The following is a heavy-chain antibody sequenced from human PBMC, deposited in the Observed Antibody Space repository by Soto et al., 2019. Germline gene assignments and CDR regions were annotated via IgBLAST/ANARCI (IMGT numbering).Heavy chain of an antibody. V-gene: IGHV4-61*01. J-gene: IGHJ6*02. CDR2: IYYSGST. CDR1: GGSVSSGSYY. CDR3: ARDSQGYWSSTSCYRHYDYYGMDV. Sequence: SETLSLTCTVSGGSVSSGSYYWSWIRQPPGKGLEWIGYIYYSGSTNYNPSLKSRVTISVDTSKNQFSLKLSSVTAADTAVYYWARDSQGYWSSTSCYRHYDYYGMDVWGQGTTVTV. D-gene: IGHD2-2*02.